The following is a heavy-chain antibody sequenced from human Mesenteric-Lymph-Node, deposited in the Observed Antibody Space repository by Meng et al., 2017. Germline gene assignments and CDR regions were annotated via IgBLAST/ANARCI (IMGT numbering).Heavy chain of an antibody. CDR1: GFTFNDYP. CDR2: ISYDGNNN. V-gene: IGHV3-30*04. D-gene: IGHD4-17*01. J-gene: IGHJ6*02. Sequence: GESLKISCAASGFTFNDYPMHWVRQAPGKGLEWVALISYDGNNNDYADSVKGRFTISRDNAKNTLYLQMNSLRAEDTAVYYCARVQDGDYDDYYYYGMDVWGQGTTVTVSS. CDR3: ARVQDGDYDDYYYYGMDV.